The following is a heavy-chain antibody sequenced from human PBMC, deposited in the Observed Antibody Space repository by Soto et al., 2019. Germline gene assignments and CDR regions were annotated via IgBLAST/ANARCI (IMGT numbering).Heavy chain of an antibody. Sequence: ASVKVSCKASGYTFTSYYMHWVRQAPGQGLEWMGIINPSGGSTSYAQKFEGRVTMTRDTSTSTVYMELSSLRSEDTAVYYCARLGYYDSSGYYYSSDYWGQGTLVTVS. V-gene: IGHV1-46*01. CDR2: INPSGGST. CDR1: GYTFTSYY. CDR3: ARLGYYDSSGYYYSSDY. D-gene: IGHD3-22*01. J-gene: IGHJ4*02.